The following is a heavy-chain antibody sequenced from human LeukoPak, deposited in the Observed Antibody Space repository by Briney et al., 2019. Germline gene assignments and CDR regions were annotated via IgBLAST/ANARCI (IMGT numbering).Heavy chain of an antibody. CDR1: GGSISRYY. V-gene: IGHV4-59*01. CDR2: IYYSGST. CDR3: ARVDIVVVPATITYYYYMDV. D-gene: IGHD2-2*03. Sequence: KPSETQSLTCTVSGGSISRYYWSWIRHPPGKGREWIGYIYYSGSTNYNPSLKSRVTISVDTSKNQVSLKLSSVTAADTAVYYCARVDIVVVPATITYYYYMDVWGEGTTVTVSS. J-gene: IGHJ6*03.